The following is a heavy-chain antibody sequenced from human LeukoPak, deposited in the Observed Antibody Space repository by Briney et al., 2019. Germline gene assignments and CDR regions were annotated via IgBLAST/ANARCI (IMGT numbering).Heavy chain of an antibody. CDR1: GFTLSSYW. V-gene: IGHV3-64*01. D-gene: IGHD3-16*01. J-gene: IGHJ3*02. CDR2: ISENGGRT. CDR3: ARDGVGGWAFDI. Sequence: GGSLRLSCVASGFTLSSYWMHWVRQAPGKGLEYVSAISENGGRTYYANSVKGRFTNSRDNSKNTLFLQMDRLGTGGRAVYYCARDGVGGWAFDIWGQGTMVTVSS.